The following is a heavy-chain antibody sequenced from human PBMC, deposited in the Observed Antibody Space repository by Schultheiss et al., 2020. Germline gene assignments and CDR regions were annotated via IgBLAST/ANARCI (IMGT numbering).Heavy chain of an antibody. CDR3: AKDRVSVTDYMDV. D-gene: IGHD2-21*02. CDR1: GFTFDDYG. V-gene: IGHV3-20*04. Sequence: GGSLRLSCAASGFTFDDYGMSWVRQAPGKGLEWVSGISWNSGSIGYADSVKGRFTISRDNAKNSLYLQMNSLRAEDTALYYCAKDRVSVTDYMDVWGKGTTVNGYS. J-gene: IGHJ6*03. CDR2: ISWNSGSI.